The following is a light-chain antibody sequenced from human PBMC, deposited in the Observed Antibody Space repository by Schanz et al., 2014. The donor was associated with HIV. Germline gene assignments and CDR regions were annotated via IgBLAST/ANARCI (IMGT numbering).Light chain of an antibody. CDR2: KAS. CDR1: QSISSW. Sequence: DIQMTQSPSTLSASVGDRVNITCRASQSISSWLAWYQHKPGKAPVLLIYKASTLENGVPSRFSGSGSGAEFTLTITSLQPDDFATYYCQQYSALFTFGPGTKVDMK. CDR3: QQYSALFT. V-gene: IGKV1-5*03. J-gene: IGKJ3*01.